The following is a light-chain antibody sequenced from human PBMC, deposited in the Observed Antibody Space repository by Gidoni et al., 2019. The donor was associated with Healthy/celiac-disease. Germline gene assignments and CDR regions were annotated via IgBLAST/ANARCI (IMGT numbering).Light chain of an antibody. Sequence: SYELTQPLSVSVALGQTARITCGGNNIGSKNVHWYQRKPGQAPVLVIYRDSNRPSGIPERFSGSNSGITATLTICSAQAGDGADYFCQVWDSSTVVFGGGTKLTVL. V-gene: IGLV3-9*01. J-gene: IGLJ2*01. CDR3: QVWDSSTVV. CDR2: RDS. CDR1: NIGSKN.